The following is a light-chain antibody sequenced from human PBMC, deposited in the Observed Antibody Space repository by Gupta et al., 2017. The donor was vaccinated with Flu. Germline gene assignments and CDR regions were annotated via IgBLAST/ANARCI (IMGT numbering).Light chain of an antibody. CDR2: GTS. V-gene: IGKV1-39*01. CDR3: QQCNSTPGT. CDR1: QSISSY. J-gene: IGKJ2*02. Sequence: PATLSASAGERATFSCRASQSISSYLAWYQHKPGKAPKLLIHGTSTMETGIPSRFSGSGSGTDFTLTISRLQSEDFATYYCQQCNSTPGTFGQGTKLEIK.